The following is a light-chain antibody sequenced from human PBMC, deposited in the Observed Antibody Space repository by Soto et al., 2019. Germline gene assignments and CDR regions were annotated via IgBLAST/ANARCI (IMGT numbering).Light chain of an antibody. Sequence: IVMTQSPATLSVSPGERATLSCRASQSVSSNLAWYQQQPGQAPRLLIYGASTRATGIPARFRGSGSGTEFTLTISSLQSEDFAVYYGQQYNNWPPWTFGQGTKVEIK. CDR2: GAS. CDR3: QQYNNWPPWT. J-gene: IGKJ1*01. V-gene: IGKV3-15*01. CDR1: QSVSSN.